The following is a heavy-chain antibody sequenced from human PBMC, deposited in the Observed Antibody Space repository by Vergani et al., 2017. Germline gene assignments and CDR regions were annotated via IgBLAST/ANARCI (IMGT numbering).Heavy chain of an antibody. J-gene: IGHJ4*02. D-gene: IGHD2-2*01. CDR1: GGTFSSYA. CDR3: ARVNCSSTSCYGPLAY. CDR2: IIPIFGTA. Sequence: QVQLVQSGPEVKKPGSSVKVSCKASGGTFSSYAIIWVRQAPGQGLEWMGGIIPIFGTATYAQRFQGRVTITADESTSTAYMELSSLRSEDTAMYYCARVNCSSTSCYGPLAYWGQGTLVTVSS. V-gene: IGHV1-69*01.